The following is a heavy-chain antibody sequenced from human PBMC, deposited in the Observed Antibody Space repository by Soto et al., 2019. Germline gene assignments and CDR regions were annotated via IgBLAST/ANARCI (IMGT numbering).Heavy chain of an antibody. D-gene: IGHD3-9*01. Sequence: RGESLKITCRASGYTFTDYWIVWARQIPGKCLEWIGLIYLGDSKTKDCPSFEGQLTLSADKSITTAYLKWSSLKSAETAVYYCATHQVGSFEQDFYYDGMGVWGRGITVTVAS. V-gene: IGHV5-51*01. CDR2: IYLGDSKT. CDR3: ATHQVGSFEQDFYYDGMGV. CDR1: GYTFTDYW. J-gene: IGHJ6*02.